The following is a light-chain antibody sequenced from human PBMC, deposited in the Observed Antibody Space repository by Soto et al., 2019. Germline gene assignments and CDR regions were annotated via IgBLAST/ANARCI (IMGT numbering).Light chain of an antibody. CDR2: LNSDGSH. V-gene: IGLV4-69*01. CDR3: QTWGTGTWV. J-gene: IGLJ3*02. CDR1: SGHSTYA. Sequence: QSVLTQSPSASASLGDSVKLTCTLSSGHSTYAIAWHQQRPEKGPRYLMKLNSDGSHSKGDGIPDRFSGSSSGAERYLTISSLHSEDEADYYCQTWGTGTWVFGGGTKLTVL.